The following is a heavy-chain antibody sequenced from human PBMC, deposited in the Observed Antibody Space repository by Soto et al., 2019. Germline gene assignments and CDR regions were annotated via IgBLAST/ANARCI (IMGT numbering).Heavy chain of an antibody. CDR3: ARGEYSSSWYMNWFDP. CDR2: IYYSGST. CDR1: GGSISSSSYY. Sequence: QLQLQESGPGLVKPSETLSLTCTVSGGSISSSSYYWGWIRQPPGKGREGIGSIYYSGSTYYNPSLKSRVTISVDTSKNQFSLKLSSVTAADTAVYYCARGEYSSSWYMNWFDPWGQGTLVTVSS. D-gene: IGHD6-13*01. J-gene: IGHJ5*02. V-gene: IGHV4-39*01.